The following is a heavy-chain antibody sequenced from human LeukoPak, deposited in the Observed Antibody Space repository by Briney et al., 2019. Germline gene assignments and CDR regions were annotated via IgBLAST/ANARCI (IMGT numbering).Heavy chain of an antibody. Sequence: ASVKVSCKPSGYTFTSYDINWVRQATGQGLEWMGWMNPNSGNTGYAQKFQGRVTMTRNTSISTAYVELSSLRSEDTAVYYCARVRVGATRGAYWGQGTLVTVSS. CDR1: GYTFTSYD. CDR3: ARVRVGATRGAY. J-gene: IGHJ4*02. CDR2: MNPNSGNT. V-gene: IGHV1-8*01. D-gene: IGHD1-26*01.